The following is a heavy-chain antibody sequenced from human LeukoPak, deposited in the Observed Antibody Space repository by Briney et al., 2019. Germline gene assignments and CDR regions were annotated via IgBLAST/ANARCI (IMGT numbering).Heavy chain of an antibody. CDR2: IYHSGST. J-gene: IGHJ4*02. CDR3: ARGHSSSWPYFDY. Sequence: SETLSLTCTVSGYSISSGYYWGWIRQPPGKGLEWIGSIYHSGSTYYNPSLKSRVTISVDTSKNQFSLKLSSVTAADTAVYYCARGHSSSWPYFDYWGQGTLVTVSS. D-gene: IGHD6-13*01. CDR1: GYSISSGYY. V-gene: IGHV4-38-2*02.